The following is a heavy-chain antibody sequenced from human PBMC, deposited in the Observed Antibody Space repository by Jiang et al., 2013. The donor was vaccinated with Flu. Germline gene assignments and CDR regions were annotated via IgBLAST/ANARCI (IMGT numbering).Heavy chain of an antibody. Sequence: QLVESGGGLVQPGGSLKLSCAASGFTFGNYWMSRVRQAPGKGLEWVANIKHDGSEKYYVDSVKGRFTISRDNAKNSLYLQMNSLRAEDTAVYYCARVYTGANWFDPWGQGTLVTVSS. CDR3: ARVYTGANWFDP. J-gene: IGHJ5*02. D-gene: IGHD2-8*01. CDR2: IKHDGSEK. V-gene: IGHV3-7*03. CDR1: GFTFGNYW.